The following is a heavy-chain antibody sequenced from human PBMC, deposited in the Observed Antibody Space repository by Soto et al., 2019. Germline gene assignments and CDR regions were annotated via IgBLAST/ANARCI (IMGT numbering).Heavy chain of an antibody. J-gene: IGHJ4*02. CDR3: ARQIYDSDTGPNFQYYFDS. CDR2: IDPSDSQT. CDR1: GYSFAGYW. D-gene: IGHD3-22*01. Sequence: GESLKISFKGSGYSFAGYWITWVRQKPGKGLEWMGRIDPSDSQTYYSPSFRGHVTISATKSITTVFLQWSSLRASDTAMYYCARQIYDSDTGPNFQYYFDSWGQGARVTVSS. V-gene: IGHV5-10-1*01.